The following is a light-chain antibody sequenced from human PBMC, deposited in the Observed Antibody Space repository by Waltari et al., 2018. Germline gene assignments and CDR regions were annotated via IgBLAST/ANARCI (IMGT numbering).Light chain of an antibody. J-gene: IGKJ3*01. V-gene: IGKV1-17*01. CDR1: QGISTY. Sequence: DIQMTQSPSSLSASAGDTVTITCRASQGISTYLNWYQQKPGKAPTRLIYAASSLESGVPSRFSGSGSGTDFTLSISSLQPEDFATYYCLQYNSHPFTFGPGTKLDIK. CDR3: LQYNSHPFT. CDR2: AAS.